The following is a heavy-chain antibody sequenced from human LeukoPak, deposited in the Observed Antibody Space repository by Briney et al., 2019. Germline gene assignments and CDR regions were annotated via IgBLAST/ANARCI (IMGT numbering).Heavy chain of an antibody. D-gene: IGHD5-18*01. J-gene: IGHJ3*02. CDR2: IYYTGST. CDR1: GDSISSYY. CDR3: ARTRRGYTYGFRSRELLKAFDI. V-gene: IGHV4-59*01. Sequence: SETLSLTCTASGDSISSYYWSWIRQPPGKGLEWIGYIYYTGSTKYNPSLKSRVTISLDTSKKQFSLKLTSVTAADTAVYSCARTRRGYTYGFRSRELLKAFDIWGQGTVVTVSS.